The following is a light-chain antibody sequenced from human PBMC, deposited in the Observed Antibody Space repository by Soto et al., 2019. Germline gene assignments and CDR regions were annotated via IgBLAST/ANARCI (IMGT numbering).Light chain of an antibody. CDR1: QSVSSN. V-gene: IGKV3-15*01. Sequence: EIVMTQSPATLSVSPGERATLSCRASQSVSSNLAWYQQKPGQAPRLLIYGASARATGIPARFSGSGSGTEFTLTIRSLQSEDLAVDYCQQYSNWQWTCGQKTKVEI. J-gene: IGKJ1*01. CDR3: QQYSNWQWT. CDR2: GAS.